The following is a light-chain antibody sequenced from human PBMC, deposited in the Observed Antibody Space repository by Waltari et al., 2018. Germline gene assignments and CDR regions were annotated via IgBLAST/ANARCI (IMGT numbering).Light chain of an antibody. CDR1: SSDVAQYNS. CDR2: EVQ. V-gene: IGLV2-8*01. CDR3: SAYAGSNNLL. J-gene: IGLJ3*02. Sequence: QSALTQPPSASGSPGQSVTISCTGTSSDVAQYNSVSWYQQRPGSAPTLIVYEVQKRPSGVPDRFSGSKSGNTAYLTVSGLQGEDEAEYFCSAYAGSNNLLFGGGTKLTVL.